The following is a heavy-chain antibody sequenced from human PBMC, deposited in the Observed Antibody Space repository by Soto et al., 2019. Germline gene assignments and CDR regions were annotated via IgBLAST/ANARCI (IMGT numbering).Heavy chain of an antibody. Sequence: SVEVSFKASCYTFTSYGISWVRQAPGQGRGWMGWISSYNGNTNYAQKLQGRVTMTTDTSTSTAYMELRSLRSDDTAVYYCASVGALYGSIDYWGQGTLVTVSS. CDR1: CYTFTSYG. V-gene: IGHV1-18*04. CDR3: ASVGALYGSIDY. D-gene: IGHD2-8*01. CDR2: ISSYNGNT. J-gene: IGHJ4*02.